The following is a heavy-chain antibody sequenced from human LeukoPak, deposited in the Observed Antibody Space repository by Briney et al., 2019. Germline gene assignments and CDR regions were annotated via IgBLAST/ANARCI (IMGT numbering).Heavy chain of an antibody. CDR1: GFTFSSYS. CDR3: ARDVRRYCSGGSCEFDY. D-gene: IGHD2-15*01. CDR2: ISSSSSTI. J-gene: IGHJ4*02. Sequence: GGSLRPSCAASGFTFSSYSMNWVRQAPGKGLEWVSYISSSSSTIYYADSVKGRFTISRDNAKNSLYLQMNSLRAEDTAVYYCARDVRRYCSGGSCEFDYWGQGTLVTVSS. V-gene: IGHV3-48*01.